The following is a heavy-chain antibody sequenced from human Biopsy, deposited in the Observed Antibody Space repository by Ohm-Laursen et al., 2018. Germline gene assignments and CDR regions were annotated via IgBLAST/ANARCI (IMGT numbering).Heavy chain of an antibody. CDR1: GDSIGSYY. J-gene: IGHJ2*01. CDR3: ARDRGYYSDRTVPGYFDL. D-gene: IGHD3-22*01. CDR2: VYYTGST. Sequence: SDTLSLTCTVSGDSIGSYYWSWIRQPPGKGLEWIGYVYYTGSTDYNPSLQSRVTISVDTSKNHFSLRLRSVTPADTAIYCARDRGYYSDRTVPGYFDLWGRGTLVTVSS. V-gene: IGHV4-59*01.